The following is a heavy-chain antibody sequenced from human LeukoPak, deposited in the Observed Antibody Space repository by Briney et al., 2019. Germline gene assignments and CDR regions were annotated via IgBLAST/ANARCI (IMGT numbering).Heavy chain of an antibody. CDR3: AKAGTGDAFDI. D-gene: IGHD1-1*01. CDR1: GFTFSSYG. Sequence: GGSLRLSCAASGFTFSSYGMHWVRQAPGKGLEWVAVISYGGSNKYYADSVKGRFTISRDNSKNTLYLQMNSLRAEDTAVYYCAKAGTGDAFDIWGQGTMVTVSS. J-gene: IGHJ3*02. CDR2: ISYGGSNK. V-gene: IGHV3-30*18.